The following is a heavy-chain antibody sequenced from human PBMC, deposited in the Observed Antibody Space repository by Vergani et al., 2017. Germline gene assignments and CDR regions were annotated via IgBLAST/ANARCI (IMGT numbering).Heavy chain of an antibody. Sequence: QVQLVESGGGVVQPGTSLRLSCVVSGFALNRHAMYWVRQAPGKGLEWVVGISFDGTNEYYPDLVKGRFTISRDIAKNTLYLQVRSLRLEDTGVDNCVKDCVRCAGGRSYTEGWDYWGQGTPVTVSS. D-gene: IGHD1-26*01. V-gene: IGHV3-30*18. CDR3: VKDCVRCAGGRSYTEGWDY. CDR2: ISFDGTNE. J-gene: IGHJ4*02. CDR1: GFALNRHA.